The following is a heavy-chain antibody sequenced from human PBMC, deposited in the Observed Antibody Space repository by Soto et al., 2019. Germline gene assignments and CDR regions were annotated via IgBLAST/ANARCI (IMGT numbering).Heavy chain of an antibody. CDR3: ARGGGDTGYFFDS. D-gene: IGHD5-12*01. CDR1: GGSLSDYS. CDR2: INHGGNS. J-gene: IGHJ4*02. Sequence: QVQLHQWGAGLLKPSETLSLRCAVYGGSLSDYSWTWIRQSPGKGLEWIGEINHGGNSKYNPSLKSRVTISIDKSKHQLSLILTALTPADTAVYHCARGGGDTGYFFDSWGQGTLVTVSS. V-gene: IGHV4-34*01.